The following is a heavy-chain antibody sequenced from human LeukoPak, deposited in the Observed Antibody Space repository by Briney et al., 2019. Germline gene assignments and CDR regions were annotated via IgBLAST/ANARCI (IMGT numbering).Heavy chain of an antibody. V-gene: IGHV4-61*02. D-gene: IGHD2-15*01. Sequence: SETLSLTCTVSDGSVSSGSYYWSWIRQPAGKGLEWIGRIYTSGSTNYNPSLKSRVTISVDTSKNQFSLKLSSVTAADTVVYYCARAEAAVAPLFDYWGQGTLVTVSS. CDR3: ARAEAAVAPLFDY. CDR1: DGSVSSGSYY. CDR2: IYTSGST. J-gene: IGHJ4*02.